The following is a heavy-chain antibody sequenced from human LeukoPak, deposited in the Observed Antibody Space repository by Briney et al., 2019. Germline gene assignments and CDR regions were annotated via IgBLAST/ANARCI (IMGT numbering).Heavy chain of an antibody. CDR2: IRSKAYGGTT. CDR3: TRFRSGVQPYHDS. J-gene: IGHJ4*02. Sequence: GGSLRLSCTASGFTFGDYALSWVRQAPGKGLKWVGLIRSKAYGGTTEYAASVKGRFTVSRDDSKGIAYLQMDSLNAEDTAVYYCTRFRSGVQPYHDSWGQGTLVTVSS. D-gene: IGHD3-10*01. V-gene: IGHV3-49*04. CDR1: GFTFGDYA.